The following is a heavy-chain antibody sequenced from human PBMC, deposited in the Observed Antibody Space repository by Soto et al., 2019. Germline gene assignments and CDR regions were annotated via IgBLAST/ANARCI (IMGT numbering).Heavy chain of an antibody. Sequence: QVQLVESGGGLVKPGGSLRLSCAASGFTFSDYYMSWIRQAPGKGLEWVSYITNSGTSKYYADSVKGRFTVSRDNAKKSLYLQMDSLRAEVTAVYYCARDCNPGWNDDGRYGLDVWGQGTTVTVSS. D-gene: IGHD1-1*01. J-gene: IGHJ6*02. V-gene: IGHV3-11*01. CDR2: ITNSGTSK. CDR3: ARDCNPGWNDDGRYGLDV. CDR1: GFTFSDYY.